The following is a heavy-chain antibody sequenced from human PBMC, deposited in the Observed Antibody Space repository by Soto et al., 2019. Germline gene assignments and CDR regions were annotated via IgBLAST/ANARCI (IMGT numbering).Heavy chain of an antibody. CDR3: ARDSKQLVPNL. D-gene: IGHD6-6*01. CDR2: INAGKGTT. J-gene: IGHJ4*02. Sequence: QGQLVQSGAEVKKPGASVKVSCKASGYTFTSYAIHWVRQAPGQTLEWMGWINAGKGTTKYSQKFQGRVTITRDTTASPAYMELSNLRSADTAVYYCARDSKQLVPNLWGQEPLVTVS. CDR1: GYTFTSYA. V-gene: IGHV1-3*01.